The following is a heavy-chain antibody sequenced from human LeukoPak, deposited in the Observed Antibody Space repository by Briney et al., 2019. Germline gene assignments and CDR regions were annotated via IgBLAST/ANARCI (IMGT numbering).Heavy chain of an antibody. D-gene: IGHD3-22*01. CDR2: IGTAGDT. CDR3: ARAGDSNSFDY. Sequence: GGSLRLSCAASGITFSSYDMHWVRHATGKGLEWVSAIGTAGDTYYPGSVKGRFTISRENAKNSLYLQMNSLRAGDTAVYYCARAGDSNSFDYWGQGTLVTVSS. V-gene: IGHV3-13*01. CDR1: GITFSSYD. J-gene: IGHJ4*02.